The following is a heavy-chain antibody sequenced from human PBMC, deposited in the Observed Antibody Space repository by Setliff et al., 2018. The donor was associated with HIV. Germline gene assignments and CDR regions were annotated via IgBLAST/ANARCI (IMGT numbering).Heavy chain of an antibody. CDR2: ISSDSRTT. D-gene: IGHD3-10*01. Sequence: GGSLRLSCIASGFSLSTYSMNWVRQAPGKGLEWISYISSDSRTTYYADSVEGRFTISRDDAKTSLYLQMNSLRAEDTAVYYCAKQVSGYFDYWGQGALVTVSS. V-gene: IGHV3-48*01. CDR1: GFSLSTYS. J-gene: IGHJ4*02. CDR3: AKQVSGYFDY.